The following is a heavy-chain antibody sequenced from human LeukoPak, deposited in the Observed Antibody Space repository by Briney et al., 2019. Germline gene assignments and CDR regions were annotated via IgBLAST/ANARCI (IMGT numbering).Heavy chain of an antibody. CDR1: GYTFTSYG. J-gene: IGHJ6*04. CDR2: ISAYNGNT. Sequence: GASVKVSCKASGYTFTSYGISWVRQAPGQGLEWMGWISAYNGNTNYAQKLQGRVTMTTDTSTSTAYMELRSLRSDDTAVYYCARHPGYCSGGSCYYYYYYGMDVWGKGTTVTVSS. CDR3: ARHPGYCSGGSCYYYYYYGMDV. V-gene: IGHV1-18*04. D-gene: IGHD2-15*01.